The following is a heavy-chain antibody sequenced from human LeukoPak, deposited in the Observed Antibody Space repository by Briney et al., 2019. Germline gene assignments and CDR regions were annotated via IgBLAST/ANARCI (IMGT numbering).Heavy chain of an antibody. V-gene: IGHV3-30*18. D-gene: IGHD3-22*01. CDR2: ISYDGSNK. CDR1: GFTFSSYG. J-gene: IGHJ6*02. CDR3: AKDVLTYYYDSSGYSTGTDYYYYGMDV. Sequence: GGSLRLSCAASGFTFSSYGMHWVRQAPGKGLEWVAVISYDGSNKYYADSVKGRFTISRDNSKNTLYLQMNSLRAEDTAVYYCAKDVLTYYYDSSGYSTGTDYYYYGMDVWGQGTTVTVSS.